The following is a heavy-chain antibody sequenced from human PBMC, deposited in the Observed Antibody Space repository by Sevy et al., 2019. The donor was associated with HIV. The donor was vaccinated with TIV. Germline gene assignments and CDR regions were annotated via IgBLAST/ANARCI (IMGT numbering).Heavy chain of an antibody. CDR3: ASPTYYYDSSGFRAFDI. CDR1: GFTFSSYW. Sequence: GGSLRLSCAASGFTFSSYWMSWVRQAPGKGLEWVANIKQDGSEKYYVDSVKGRFTSSRDNAKNSLYLQMNSLRAEDTAVYYCASPTYYYDSSGFRAFDIWGQGTMVTVSS. J-gene: IGHJ3*02. V-gene: IGHV3-7*03. D-gene: IGHD3-22*01. CDR2: IKQDGSEK.